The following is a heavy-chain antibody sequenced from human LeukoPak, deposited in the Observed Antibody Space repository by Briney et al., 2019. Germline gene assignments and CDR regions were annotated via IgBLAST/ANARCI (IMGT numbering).Heavy chain of an antibody. Sequence: ASVRVSCKVSGYTLTELSMHWVRQAPGKGLEWMGGFDPEDGETIYAQKFQGRVTMTEDTSTDTAYMELSSLRSEDTAVYYCARAQVVKYGMDVWGQGTSVTVSS. CDR3: ARAQVVKYGMDV. V-gene: IGHV1-24*01. CDR2: FDPEDGET. J-gene: IGHJ6*02. D-gene: IGHD3-22*01. CDR1: GYTLTELS.